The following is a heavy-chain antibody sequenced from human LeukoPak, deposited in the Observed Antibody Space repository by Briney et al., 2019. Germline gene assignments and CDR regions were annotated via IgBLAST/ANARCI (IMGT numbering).Heavy chain of an antibody. CDR3: ASSRRFGSLYYFDY. D-gene: IGHD3-10*01. CDR1: GFTFSSYA. V-gene: IGHV3-23*01. CDR2: ISDSGGST. Sequence: GGSLRLSCAASGFTFSSYAMSWVRQAPGKGLEWVSAISDSGGSTYYADSVKGRFTISRDNSKNTLYLQMNSLRAEDTAVYYCASSRRFGSLYYFDYWGQGTLVTVSS. J-gene: IGHJ4*02.